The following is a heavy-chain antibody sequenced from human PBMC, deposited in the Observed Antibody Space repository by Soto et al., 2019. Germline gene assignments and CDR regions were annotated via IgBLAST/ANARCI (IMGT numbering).Heavy chain of an antibody. CDR1: GVTFGTYA. V-gene: IGHV3-23*01. Sequence: PGGSLRLSCAASGVTFGTYAMSWVRQAPGKGLEFVSSISESGDRTFYADSVKGRFTISRDNSKSTLYLQMNSLRDEDTAVYYCAKPLLAREAINYYFDYWGLGTLVTVSS. D-gene: IGHD1-20*01. CDR2: ISESGDRT. J-gene: IGHJ4*02. CDR3: AKPLLAREAINYYFDY.